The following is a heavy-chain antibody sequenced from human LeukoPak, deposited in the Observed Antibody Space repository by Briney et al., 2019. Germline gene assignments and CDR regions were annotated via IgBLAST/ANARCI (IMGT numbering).Heavy chain of an antibody. D-gene: IGHD3-3*01. V-gene: IGHV1-2*02. CDR1: GYTFTGYY. CDR3: ARGPYYDFWSGYLGSDNWFDP. CDR2: INPNSGST. J-gene: IGHJ5*02. Sequence: ASVKVSCKASGYTFTGYYMHWVRQAPGQGLEWMGWINPNSGSTNYAQKFQGRVTMTRDTSISTAYMELSRLRSDDTAVYYCARGPYYDFWSGYLGSDNWFDPWGQGTLVTVSS.